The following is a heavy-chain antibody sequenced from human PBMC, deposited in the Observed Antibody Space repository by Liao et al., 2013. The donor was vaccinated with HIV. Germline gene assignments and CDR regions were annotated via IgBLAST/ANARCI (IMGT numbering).Heavy chain of an antibody. CDR2: IYTSGST. Sequence: QVQLQESGPGLVKPSETLSLTCTVSGGSISSYYWSWIRQPAGKGLEWIGRIYTSGSTNYNPSLKSRVTMSVDTSKNQLSLKLSSVTAADTAVYYCASNRRISDWELSFWNPAEYFQHWGQGTLVTVSS. J-gene: IGHJ1*01. D-gene: IGHD3-16*02. CDR1: GGSISSYY. CDR3: ASNRRISDWELSFWNPAEYFQH. V-gene: IGHV4-4*07.